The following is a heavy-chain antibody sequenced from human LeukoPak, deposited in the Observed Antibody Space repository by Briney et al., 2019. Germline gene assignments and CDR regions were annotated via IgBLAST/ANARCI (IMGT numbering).Heavy chain of an antibody. CDR2: MNPNSGNT. CDR3: ARVRYYDSSGYYLDY. J-gene: IGHJ4*02. CDR1: GYTFTSYD. V-gene: IGHV1-8*03. Sequence: ASVKVSCKASGYTFTSYDINWVRQATGQGLEWMGWMNPNSGNTGYAQKFQGRVTITRNTSISTAYMELSSLRSEDTAVYYCARVRYYDSSGYYLDYWGRGTLVTVSS. D-gene: IGHD3-22*01.